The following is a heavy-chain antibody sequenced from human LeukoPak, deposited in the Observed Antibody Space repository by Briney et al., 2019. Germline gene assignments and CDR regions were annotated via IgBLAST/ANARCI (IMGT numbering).Heavy chain of an antibody. CDR2: ISYDGSNK. V-gene: IGHV3-30-3*01. Sequence: GRSLRLSCAASGSTFSSYVMHWVRQAPGKGLEWVAIISYDGSNKYYADSVKGRFTISRDNSKNTLYPQMNSLRVEDMAVYYCARETVLLWFGGVGVAFDIWGQGKMVTVSS. CDR3: ARETVLLWFGGVGVAFDI. D-gene: IGHD3-10*01. CDR1: GSTFSSYV. J-gene: IGHJ3*02.